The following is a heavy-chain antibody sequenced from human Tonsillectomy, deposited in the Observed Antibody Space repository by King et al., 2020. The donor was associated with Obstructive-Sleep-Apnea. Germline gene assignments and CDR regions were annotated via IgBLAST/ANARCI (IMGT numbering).Heavy chain of an antibody. V-gene: IGHV5-51*01. Sequence: VQLVESGAEVKMPGESLKISCKGSGYSFTTYWIGWVRQMPGKGLEWMWIIYPGGDSDTRYSPSFQGQVTISADKSVNTAYLQWSSLKASDTAMYYCARLSVTIDYWGQGTLVTVSS. D-gene: IGHD4-17*01. CDR2: IYPGGDSDT. J-gene: IGHJ4*02. CDR1: GYSFTTYW. CDR3: ARLSVTIDY.